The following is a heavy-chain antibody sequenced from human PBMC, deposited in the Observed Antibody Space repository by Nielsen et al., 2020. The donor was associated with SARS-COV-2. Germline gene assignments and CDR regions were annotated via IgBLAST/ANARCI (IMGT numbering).Heavy chain of an antibody. CDR3: ARERRTTVTPMGYYYGMDV. Sequence: ASVQVSCKASGYTFTSYYMHWVRQATGQGLEWMGIINPSGGSTSYAQKFQGRVTMTRDTSTSTVYMELSSLRSEDTAVYYCARERRTTVTPMGYYYGMDVWGQGTTVTVSS. CDR1: GYTFTSYY. J-gene: IGHJ6*02. CDR2: INPSGGST. V-gene: IGHV1-46*01. D-gene: IGHD4-11*01.